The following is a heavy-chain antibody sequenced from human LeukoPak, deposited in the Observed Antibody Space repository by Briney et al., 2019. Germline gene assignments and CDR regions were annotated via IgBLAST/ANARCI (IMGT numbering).Heavy chain of an antibody. Sequence: PGGSLRLSCAASGFTFSSYWMHWVRQAPGKGLVWVSCINSDGRSTSYADSVKGRFTISRDSAKNTLYLQMNSLRAEDTAVYYCARVTIFGVVATFDYWGQGTLVTVSS. CDR3: ARVTIFGVVATFDY. D-gene: IGHD3-3*01. CDR2: INSDGRST. J-gene: IGHJ4*02. CDR1: GFTFSSYW. V-gene: IGHV3-74*01.